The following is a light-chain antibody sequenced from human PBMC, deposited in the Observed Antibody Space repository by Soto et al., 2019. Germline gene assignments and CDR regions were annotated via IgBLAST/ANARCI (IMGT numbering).Light chain of an antibody. V-gene: IGLV1-44*01. J-gene: IGLJ1*01. CDR2: SHS. Sequence: QSVLTQPPSASGTPGQRVAFSCSGSSSNIGANTVNLYQQLPGAAPKLLIYSHSQRPSGVPERFSGSKSGTSASLAISGLQSHDEADYYCAAWDDSLNAYVFGTGTKVTIL. CDR3: AAWDDSLNAYV. CDR1: SSNIGANT.